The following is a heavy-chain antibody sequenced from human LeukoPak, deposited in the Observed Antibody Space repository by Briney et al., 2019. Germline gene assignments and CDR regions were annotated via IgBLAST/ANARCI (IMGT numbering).Heavy chain of an antibody. CDR1: GFTFSSYE. D-gene: IGHD1-26*01. CDR3: ARVDLGGSGPGYYYYYYYMDV. CDR2: ITGSGTTI. Sequence: GGSLRLSCAASGFTFSSYEMNWVRQAPGKGLEWVSYITGSGTTIYYADSVKGRFTISRDNAKNSLYLQMNSLRAEDTAVYYCARVDLGGSGPGYYYYYYYMDVWGKGTTVTISS. J-gene: IGHJ6*03. V-gene: IGHV3-48*03.